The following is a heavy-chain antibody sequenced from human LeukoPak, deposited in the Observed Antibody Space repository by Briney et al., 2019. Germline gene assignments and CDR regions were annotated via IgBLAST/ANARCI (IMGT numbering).Heavy chain of an antibody. V-gene: IGHV3-23*01. CDR1: GLIFRNDA. Sequence: GGSLRLSCTASGLIFRNDAVTWVRQAPRKGLEWVSTISGDGTETFYADSVKVRFTISRDNSENTHYLQMSSLRAEDTGIYYCAKGGHYSFFDYSGQGTLVTVSS. CDR3: AKGGHYSFFDY. J-gene: IGHJ4*02. CDR2: ISGDGTET. D-gene: IGHD4-11*01.